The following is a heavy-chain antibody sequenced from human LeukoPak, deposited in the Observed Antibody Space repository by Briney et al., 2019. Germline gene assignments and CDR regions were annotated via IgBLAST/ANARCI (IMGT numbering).Heavy chain of an antibody. D-gene: IGHD6-25*01. CDR3: ARDRRAEDTPYNWFDP. CDR1: GGSFSGYY. CDR2: INHSGST. J-gene: IGHJ5*02. V-gene: IGHV4-34*01. Sequence: PSETLSLTCAVYGGSFSGYYWSWIRQPPGKGLEWIGEINHSGSTNYNPSLKSRVTISVDTSKNQFSLKLSSVTAADTAVYYCARDRRAEDTPYNWFDPWGQGTLVTVSS.